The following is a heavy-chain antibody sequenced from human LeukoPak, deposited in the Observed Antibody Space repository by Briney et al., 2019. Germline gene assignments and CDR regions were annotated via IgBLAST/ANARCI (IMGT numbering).Heavy chain of an antibody. J-gene: IGHJ4*02. V-gene: IGHV3-23*01. CDR2: ISGSGGST. CDR1: GFTFSSYA. CDR3: ANPDY. Sequence: PGGSLRLSCAASGFTFSSYAMTWVRQAPGKGMEWVSTISGSGGSTYFADSVKGRSTISRDNSKNTLYLQMTSLRAEDTAVYYCANPDYWGQGTLVTVSS.